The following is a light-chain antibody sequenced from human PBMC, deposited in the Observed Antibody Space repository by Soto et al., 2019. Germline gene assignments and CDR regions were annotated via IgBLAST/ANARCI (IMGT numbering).Light chain of an antibody. CDR3: QQRSNWPYT. CDR1: QSVGSY. J-gene: IGKJ2*01. CDR2: DAS. V-gene: IGKV3-11*01. Sequence: EIVLTQSPATPSLSPGERATLSCRASQSVGSYLAWYQQKPGQAPRLLIYDASNRATGIPARFSGSGSGTDFTLTISSLEPEDFAVYYCQQRSNWPYTFGQGTKLEIK.